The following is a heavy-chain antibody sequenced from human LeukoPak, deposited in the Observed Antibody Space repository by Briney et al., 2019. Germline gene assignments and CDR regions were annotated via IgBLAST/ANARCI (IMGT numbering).Heavy chain of an antibody. CDR1: GFTFNIYG. Sequence: GGSLRLSCAASGFTFNIYGMHWVRQAPGKGLEWVAFIRYDGSNKYYADSVKGRFTISRDNSKNTLYLQMNSLRAEDTAVYYCAKIRPYYDFWGGLEGRRHSDAFDFWGQGTMVTVSS. D-gene: IGHD3-3*01. J-gene: IGHJ3*01. CDR2: IRYDGSNK. CDR3: AKIRPYYDFWGGLEGRRHSDAFDF. V-gene: IGHV3-30*02.